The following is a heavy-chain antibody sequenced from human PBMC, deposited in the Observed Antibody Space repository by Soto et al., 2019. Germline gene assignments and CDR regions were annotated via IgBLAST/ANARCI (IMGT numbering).Heavy chain of an antibody. CDR1: GGSISSHY. CDR2: IYYSGST. Sequence: PSETLSLTCTVSGGSISSHYWSWIRQPPGQGLEWIGYIYYSGSTNYNPSLKSRVSLSVDTSKMQFSLNLASVTAADTAVYYCVRQPNRPMAGDDWGQGAQVTVSS. J-gene: IGHJ4*02. CDR3: VRQPNRPMAGDD. D-gene: IGHD6-19*01. V-gene: IGHV4-59*08.